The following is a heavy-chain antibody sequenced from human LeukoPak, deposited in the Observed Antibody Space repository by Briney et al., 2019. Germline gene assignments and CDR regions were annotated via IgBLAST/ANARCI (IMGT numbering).Heavy chain of an antibody. V-gene: IGHV4-61*01. CDR1: GGSVTSGSYY. J-gene: IGHJ4*02. D-gene: IGHD2-15*01. CDR2: IYYSGST. Sequence: PSEILSLTCTVSGGSVTSGSYYWSWIRQPPGKGLEWIGYIYYSGSTNYNPSLKSRGTISVDTSKNQFSLKLSSVTAADTAVYYCARESGCSGGSCYGRGFDYWGQGTLVTVSS. CDR3: ARESGCSGGSCYGRGFDY.